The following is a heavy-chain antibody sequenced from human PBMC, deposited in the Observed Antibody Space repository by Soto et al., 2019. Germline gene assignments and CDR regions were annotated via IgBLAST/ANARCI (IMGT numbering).Heavy chain of an antibody. Sequence: GGSLRLSCAASGFTVSSNYMSWVRQAPGKGLEWVSVIYSGGSTYYADSVKGRFTISRDNSKNTLYLQMNSLRAEDTAVYYCARVGREYDFWSGYWCDYWGQGTLVTVSS. CDR1: GFTVSSNY. CDR2: IYSGGST. J-gene: IGHJ4*02. V-gene: IGHV3-66*01. CDR3: ARVGREYDFWSGYWCDY. D-gene: IGHD3-3*01.